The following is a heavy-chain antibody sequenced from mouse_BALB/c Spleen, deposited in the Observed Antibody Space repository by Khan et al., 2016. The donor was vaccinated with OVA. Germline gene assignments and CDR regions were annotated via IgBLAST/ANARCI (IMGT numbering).Heavy chain of an antibody. J-gene: IGHJ3*01. CDR2: ITYSGST. Sequence: EVQLQELGPGLVKPSQSLSLTCTVTGFSITSDYAWNWIRQFPGDVLDWMGYITYSGSTSYHPSLTSRISITRDTSKNQFFLQLNSVTTEDTATYYCVRGRSYWGQGTLVTVSA. V-gene: IGHV3-2*02. CDR3: VRGRSY. CDR1: GFSITSDYA.